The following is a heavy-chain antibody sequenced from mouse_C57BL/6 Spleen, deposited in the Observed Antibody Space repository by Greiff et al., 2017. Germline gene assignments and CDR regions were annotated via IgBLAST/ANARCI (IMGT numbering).Heavy chain of an antibody. Sequence: QVQLQQPGAELVKPGASVKLSCKASGYTFTSYWMQWVKQRPGQGLVWIGEIDPSDSYTNYNQKFKGKATLTVDTSSSTAYMQLSSLTSEDSAVYSCARGELGRFAYWGQGTLVTVSA. CDR2: IDPSDSYT. CDR3: ARGELGRFAY. CDR1: GYTFTSYW. J-gene: IGHJ3*01. D-gene: IGHD4-1*01. V-gene: IGHV1-50*01.